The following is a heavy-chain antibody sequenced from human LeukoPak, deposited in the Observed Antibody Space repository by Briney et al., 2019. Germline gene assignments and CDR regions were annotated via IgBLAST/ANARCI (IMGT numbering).Heavy chain of an antibody. CDR2: INSDGSST. D-gene: IGHD3-10*01. CDR1: GFTFSTFW. V-gene: IGHV3-74*01. CDR3: AREGVRGSEAIDAFDI. J-gene: IGHJ3*02. Sequence: GGSLRLSCAASGFTFSTFWMHWVRQAPGKGLVWVSRINSDGSSTNYADSVKGRFTISRDNAKNLLLLQMNSLRAEDTAVYYCAREGVRGSEAIDAFDIWGQGTLVTVSS.